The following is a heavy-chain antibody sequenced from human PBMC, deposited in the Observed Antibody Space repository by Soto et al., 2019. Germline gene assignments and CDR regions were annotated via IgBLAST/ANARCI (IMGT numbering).Heavy chain of an antibody. Sequence: QVPLVQSGVEVQKPGSSVKVSCKAAGGTFNSYAIFWVRQAPGQGLEWMGGIIPALDSPHYAQSFQGRLTLSADMSTSTAHMDLSSLRSDDTAVYYCARGGAGYLDLWGQGTLVTVSS. D-gene: IGHD1-26*01. J-gene: IGHJ4*02. V-gene: IGHV1-69*06. CDR1: GGTFNSYA. CDR2: IIPALDSP. CDR3: ARGGAGYLDL.